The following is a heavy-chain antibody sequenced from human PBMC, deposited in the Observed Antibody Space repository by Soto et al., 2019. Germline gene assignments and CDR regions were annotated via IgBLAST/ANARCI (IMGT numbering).Heavy chain of an antibody. CDR3: ARQGVAAAGTDFDY. J-gene: IGHJ4*02. Sequence: GESLKISCKGSGYSFTSYLISWVRQMPVKGLEWMGRIDPSDSYTNYSPSFQGHVTISADKSISTAYLQWSSLKASDTAMYYCARQGVAAAGTDFDYLGQGTLITVSP. CDR2: IDPSDSYT. CDR1: GYSFTSYL. V-gene: IGHV5-10-1*01. D-gene: IGHD6-13*01.